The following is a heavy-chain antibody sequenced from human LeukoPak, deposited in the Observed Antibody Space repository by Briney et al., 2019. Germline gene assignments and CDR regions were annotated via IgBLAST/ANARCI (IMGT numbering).Heavy chain of an antibody. D-gene: IGHD2-15*01. CDR3: ARDVSPTGGGYFDY. J-gene: IGHJ4*02. CDR2: ISYDGSKK. Sequence: HSGGSLRLSCAASGFTFSSYPLHWVRQVPGKGLEWVAVISYDGSKKYYADSVKGRFTISRDNSKNTLYLQMNSLKPEDTAVYYCARDVSPTGGGYFDYWGQGTLVTVSS. V-gene: IGHV3-30-3*01. CDR1: GFTFSSYP.